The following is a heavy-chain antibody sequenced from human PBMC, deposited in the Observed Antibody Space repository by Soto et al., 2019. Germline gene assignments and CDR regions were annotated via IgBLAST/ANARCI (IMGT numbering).Heavy chain of an antibody. V-gene: IGHV3-23*01. CDR3: AKGNSWSPALVLAI. J-gene: IGHJ3*02. D-gene: IGHD1-7*01. Sequence: GGSLRLSCAASGFTFRSYAMNWVRQAPGKGLEWVSAISGSAGSTYYADSVKGRFTISRDTSKNTLYLQMNSLRAEDTAVYYCAKGNSWSPALVLAIWGQGTMVTVSS. CDR1: GFTFRSYA. CDR2: ISGSAGST.